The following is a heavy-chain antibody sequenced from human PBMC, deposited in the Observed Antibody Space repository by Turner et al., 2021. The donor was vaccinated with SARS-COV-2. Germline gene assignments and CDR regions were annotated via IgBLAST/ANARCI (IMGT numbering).Heavy chain of an antibody. D-gene: IGHD4-17*01. CDR2: IDPSDSYT. CDR3: ARLQYLPRTTRVEWFDP. CDR1: GYRFSSYW. J-gene: IGHJ5*02. V-gene: IGHV5-10-1*01. Sequence: EVQLVQSGAEVKKPGASLRISCKGSGYRFSSYWLTWVRQTPGKGLEWMGRIDPSDSYTNYSPSFQGHVTISVDTSINTAFLQWRSLKASDTAIYYCARLQYLPRTTRVEWFDPWGQGTLVTVSS.